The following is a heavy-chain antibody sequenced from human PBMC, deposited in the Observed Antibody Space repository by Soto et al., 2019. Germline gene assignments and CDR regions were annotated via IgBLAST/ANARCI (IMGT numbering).Heavy chain of an antibody. CDR1: GFNFRSYG. V-gene: IGHV3-33*01. CDR2: IWYDGSNK. CDR3: ARDNIGGSYFFDY. Sequence: QVQMVESGGGVVQSGRSLRLSCATSGFNFRSYGIHWVRQAPGKGLEWVGIIWYDGSNKYYADSVKGRFTISRDDSKNTVYLQIDSLRVEDTAIYYWARDNIGGSYFFDYWGQGSLVTVSS. D-gene: IGHD3-16*01. J-gene: IGHJ4*02.